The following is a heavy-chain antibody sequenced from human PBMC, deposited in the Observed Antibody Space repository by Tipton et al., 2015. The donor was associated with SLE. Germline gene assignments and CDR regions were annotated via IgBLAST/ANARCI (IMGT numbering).Heavy chain of an antibody. V-gene: IGHV3-49*04. CDR3: TSRYSSSWYYFDY. CDR2: IRSKAYGGTT. D-gene: IGHD6-13*01. CDR1: GFTFGDCA. Sequence: SLRLSCTASGFTFGDCAMSWVRQAPGKGLEWVGFIRSKAYGGTTEYAASVKGRFTISRDDSKSIAYLQMNSLKTEDTAVYYCTSRYSSSWYYFDYWGQGTLVTVSS. J-gene: IGHJ4*02.